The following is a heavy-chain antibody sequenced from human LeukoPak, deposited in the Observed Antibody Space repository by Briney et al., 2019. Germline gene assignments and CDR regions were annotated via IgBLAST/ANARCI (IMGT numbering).Heavy chain of an antibody. CDR1: GYSIRSGFH. J-gene: IGHJ4*02. D-gene: IGHD3-9*01. CDR2: INHSGST. CDR3: ARLRYFDWLYPNLKARERVIHSYFDY. Sequence: SETLSLTCAVSGYSIRSGFHWSWIRQPPGKGLEWIGEINHSGSTNYNPSLKSRVTISVDTSKNQFSLKLSSVTAADTAVYYCARLRYFDWLYPNLKARERVIHSYFDYWGQGTLVTVSS. V-gene: IGHV4-34*01.